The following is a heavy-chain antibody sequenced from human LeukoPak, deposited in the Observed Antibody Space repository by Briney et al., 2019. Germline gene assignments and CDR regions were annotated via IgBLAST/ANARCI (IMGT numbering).Heavy chain of an antibody. J-gene: IGHJ6*04. CDR3: ARGLRLPSRSAPAVPHV. V-gene: IGHV4-34*01. D-gene: IGHD2-2*01. CDR1: GGAFSDNY. Sequence: SETLSLTCAVYGGAFSDNYWNWIRQPPGKGLEWIGEINHSGTTNYNPSLKSRVTISVDTSKNQFSLRLSAVTAADTAVYHCARGLRLPSRSAPAVPHVWAKGTTVTVSA. CDR2: INHSGTT.